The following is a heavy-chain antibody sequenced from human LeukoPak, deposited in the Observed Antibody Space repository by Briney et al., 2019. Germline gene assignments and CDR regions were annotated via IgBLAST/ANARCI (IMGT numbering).Heavy chain of an antibody. CDR1: GGSTSSSSYY. CDR3: ARQGYISGQGFRNNWFDP. Sequence: PSETLSLTCTVSGGSTSSSSYYWGWIRQPPGKGLEWIGSIYYSGNTHYNPSLKSRVTISVDTSKSQFSLRLSSVTAADTAVYYCARQGYISGQGFRNNWFDPWGQGSLVTVSS. D-gene: IGHD6-19*01. CDR2: IYYSGNT. J-gene: IGHJ5*02. V-gene: IGHV4-39*01.